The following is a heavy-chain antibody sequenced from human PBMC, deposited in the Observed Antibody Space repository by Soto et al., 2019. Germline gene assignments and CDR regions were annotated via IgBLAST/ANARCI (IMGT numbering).Heavy chain of an antibody. V-gene: IGHV4-59*02. CDR1: GGSVSKYY. D-gene: IGHD3-22*01. CDR3: ARDRDRHSSGLPSFDP. CDR2: IYYTGTH. Sequence: SETLSLTCSVSGGSVSKYYWSWVRQPPGKRLEWIGYIYYTGTHDYNPSLRGRATISVDTSKDQFSLKLTSVTAADTAVYYCARDRDRHSSGLPSFDPWGQGILVTVSS. J-gene: IGHJ5*02.